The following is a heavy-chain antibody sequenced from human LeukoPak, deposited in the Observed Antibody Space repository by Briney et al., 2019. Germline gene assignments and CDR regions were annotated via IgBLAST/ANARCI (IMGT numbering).Heavy chain of an antibody. Sequence: KPSETLSVPCTVSGGSISSDCWSWIRQPPGKGLEWIGYIYYSGSTNYNPSLKSRVTISVDTSKNQFSLKLSSVTAADTAVYYCARDRGYCSGGSCYRWFDLWGQGTLVTVSS. CDR1: GGSISSDC. D-gene: IGHD2-15*01. V-gene: IGHV4-59*01. J-gene: IGHJ5*02. CDR3: ARDRGYCSGGSCYRWFDL. CDR2: IYYSGST.